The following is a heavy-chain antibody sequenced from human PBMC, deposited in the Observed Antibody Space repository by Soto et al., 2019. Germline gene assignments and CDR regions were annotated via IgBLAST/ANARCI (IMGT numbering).Heavy chain of an antibody. CDR3: AKVPGIAAAATGPFDY. Sequence: EVQLLESGGGLVQPGGSLRLSCAASGFTFRSYAMSWVRQAPGKGLEWVSAISGSGGSTYYADSVKGRFTISRDNSKNTLYLQMNSLRAEDTAVYYCAKVPGIAAAATGPFDYWGQGTLVTVSS. V-gene: IGHV3-23*01. CDR1: GFTFRSYA. D-gene: IGHD6-13*01. CDR2: ISGSGGST. J-gene: IGHJ4*02.